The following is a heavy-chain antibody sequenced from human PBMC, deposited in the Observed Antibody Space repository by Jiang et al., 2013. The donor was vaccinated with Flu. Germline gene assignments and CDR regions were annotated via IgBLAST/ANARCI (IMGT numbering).Heavy chain of an antibody. Sequence: GAEVKKPGDSLKISCKGSGDSFTSYWIGWVRQMPGKGLEWMGIIYPGDSDTRYSPSFQGQVTISADKSISTAYLQWSSLKASDTAMYYCARRLGYCSSTSCPVDYWGQGTLVTVSS. V-gene: IGHV5-51*01. CDR2: IYPGDSDT. CDR3: ARRLGYCSSTSCPVDY. D-gene: IGHD2-2*01. CDR1: GDSFTSYW. J-gene: IGHJ4*02.